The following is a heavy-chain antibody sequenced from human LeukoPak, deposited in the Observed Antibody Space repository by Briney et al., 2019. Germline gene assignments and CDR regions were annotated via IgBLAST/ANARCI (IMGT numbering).Heavy chain of an antibody. V-gene: IGHV1-69*13. CDR3: ARVRDIAAAENYFDY. CDR1: GGTFSSYA. J-gene: IGHJ4*02. D-gene: IGHD6-13*01. CDR2: IIPIFGTA. Sequence: GASVKVSCKASGGTFSSYAISWVRQAPGQGLEWMGGIIPIFGTANYAQKFQGGVTITADESTSTAYMELSSLRSEDTAVYYCARVRDIAAAENYFDYWGQGTLVTVSS.